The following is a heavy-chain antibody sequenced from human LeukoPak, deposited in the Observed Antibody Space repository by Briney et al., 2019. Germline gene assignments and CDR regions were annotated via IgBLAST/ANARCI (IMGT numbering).Heavy chain of an antibody. Sequence: PSQTLSVTCSVPVDSISSGIYYWTWIRQPAGKGLEWIGRIYSTGSTNYNPPLKSRVAISVDTSKNQFSLRLSSVTAADTAVYYCARVTTGGYYNCWGQRTLVTVS. J-gene: IGHJ4*02. D-gene: IGHD3-22*01. CDR1: VDSISSGIYY. CDR3: ARVTTGGYYNC. CDR2: IYSTGST. V-gene: IGHV4-61*02.